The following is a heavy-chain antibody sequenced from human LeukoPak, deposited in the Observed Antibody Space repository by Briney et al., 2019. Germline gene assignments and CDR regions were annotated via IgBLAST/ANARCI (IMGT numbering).Heavy chain of an antibody. CDR1: GFTFSSYA. J-gene: IGHJ4*02. Sequence: PGGSLRLSCAASGFTFSSYAMSWVRQAPGKGLEWVSYISSSGSSIHYADSVKGRFTISRDNAKNSLYLQMNSLRAEDTAVYYCARPSSLELPYYFDYWGQGTLVTVSS. CDR3: ARPSSLELPYYFDY. D-gene: IGHD1-7*01. V-gene: IGHV3-48*03. CDR2: ISSSGSSI.